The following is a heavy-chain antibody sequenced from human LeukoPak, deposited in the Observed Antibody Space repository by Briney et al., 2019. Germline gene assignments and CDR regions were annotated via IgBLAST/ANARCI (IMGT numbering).Heavy chain of an antibody. CDR3: ARDGRFLEWLSLGYYYMDV. V-gene: IGHV3-48*04. Sequence: GGSLRLSCAASGFTFSSYSMDWVRQAPGKGLEWVSYISTGSSTIYYADSVKGRFTISRDNAKNSLYLQMNSLRAEDTAVYYCARDGRFLEWLSLGYYYMDVWGKGTTVTVSS. J-gene: IGHJ6*03. CDR2: ISTGSSTI. D-gene: IGHD3-3*01. CDR1: GFTFSSYS.